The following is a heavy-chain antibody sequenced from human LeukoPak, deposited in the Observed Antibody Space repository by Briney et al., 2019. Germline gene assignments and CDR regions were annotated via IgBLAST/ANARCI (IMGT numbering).Heavy chain of an antibody. CDR2: IYGSGST. CDR3: ARNVGWYSHDS. Sequence: SETLSLTCSVSGDSLSSHYWSWIRQPPGKGLEWIGYIYGSGSTHYDPSLRSRVTISEDTSKNQFSLKLTSVTAADTAVYYCARNVGWYSHDSWGQGTLVTVSS. D-gene: IGHD6-19*01. CDR1: GDSLSSHY. V-gene: IGHV4-59*08. J-gene: IGHJ4*02.